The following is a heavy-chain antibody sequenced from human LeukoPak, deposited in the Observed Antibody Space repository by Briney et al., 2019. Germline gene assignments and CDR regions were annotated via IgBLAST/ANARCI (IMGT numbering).Heavy chain of an antibody. V-gene: IGHV3-23*01. CDR1: GFTFSRYA. CDR3: ARLMPPGDCSRTSCFGFDY. D-gene: IGHD2-2*01. CDR2: VTSSGCNT. J-gene: IGHJ4*02. Sequence: PGWSLRLSCTASGFTFSRYAMSWVRQAPGKGLEWVSAVTSSGCNTYYADSVKGRFTISRDNSKDTLYLQMNSLRAEDAAVYYCARLMPPGDCSRTSCFGFDYWGQGTLVTVSS.